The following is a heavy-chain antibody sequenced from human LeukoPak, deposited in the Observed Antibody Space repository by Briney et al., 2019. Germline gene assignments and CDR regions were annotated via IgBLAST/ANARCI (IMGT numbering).Heavy chain of an antibody. D-gene: IGHD3-22*01. V-gene: IGHV4-61*02. CDR3: AREIYYYDSSGYYSSGVDY. J-gene: IGHJ4*02. CDR1: GGSISSGSYY. Sequence: SETLSLTCTVSGGSISSGSYYWSWIRQPAGKGLEWIGRIYTSGSTNYNPSLKSRVTISVDTSKKQFSLKLSSVTAADTAVYYCAREIYYYDSSGYYSSGVDYWGQGTLVTVSS. CDR2: IYTSGST.